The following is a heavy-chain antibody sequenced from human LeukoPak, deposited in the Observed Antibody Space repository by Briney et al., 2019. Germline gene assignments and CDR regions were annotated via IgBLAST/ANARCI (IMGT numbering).Heavy chain of an antibody. CDR1: GYTFTSYD. CDR3: AREYGSGSYTGIDY. J-gene: IGHJ4*02. CDR2: ITPYNGNT. D-gene: IGHD3-10*01. V-gene: IGHV1-18*01. Sequence: ASGKVSCKASGYTFTSYDITWVRQAPGQGLEWMGWITPYNGNTNYAQKLQGRVTMTTDTSTNTGYMELRSLRSDDTAVYYCAREYGSGSYTGIDYWGQGTLVTVSS.